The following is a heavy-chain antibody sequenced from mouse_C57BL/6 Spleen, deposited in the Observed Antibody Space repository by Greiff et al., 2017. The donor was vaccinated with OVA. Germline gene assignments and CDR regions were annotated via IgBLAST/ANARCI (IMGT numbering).Heavy chain of an antibody. CDR3: AREDYDEAWFAY. Sequence: QVQLKQSGAELARPGASVKLSCKASGYTFTSYGISWVKQRTGQGLEWIGEIYPRSGNTYYNEKFKGKATLTADKSSSTAYMELRSLTSEDSAVYFCAREDYDEAWFAYWGQGTLVTVSA. V-gene: IGHV1-81*01. CDR1: GYTFTSYG. D-gene: IGHD2-4*01. J-gene: IGHJ3*01. CDR2: IYPRSGNT.